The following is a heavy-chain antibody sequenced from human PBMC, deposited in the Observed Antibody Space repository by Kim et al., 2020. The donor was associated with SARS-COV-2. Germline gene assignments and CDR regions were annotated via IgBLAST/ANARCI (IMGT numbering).Heavy chain of an antibody. D-gene: IGHD4-17*01. J-gene: IGHJ4*02. Sequence: NHAQKFQGRVTMTRDTSISTAYMELGRLRSDDTAVYYCARVNDYGDSFGYWGQGTLVTVSS. CDR3: ARVNDYGDSFGY. V-gene: IGHV1-2*02.